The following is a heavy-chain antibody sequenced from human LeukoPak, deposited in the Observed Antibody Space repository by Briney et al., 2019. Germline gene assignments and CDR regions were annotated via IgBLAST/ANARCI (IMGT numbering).Heavy chain of an antibody. J-gene: IGHJ4*02. V-gene: IGHV3-7*01. CDR1: GFTFSSYW. CDR3: ARTPPYYYDSSGPDY. D-gene: IGHD3-22*01. Sequence: GGSLILSCAASGFTFSSYWLSWVRQAPGKGLEWVANINEDESEKNYVDSVKGRFTISRDNAKNSVYLQMNSLRVEDTAVYYCARTPPYYYDSSGPDYWGQGTLVTVSS. CDR2: INEDESEK.